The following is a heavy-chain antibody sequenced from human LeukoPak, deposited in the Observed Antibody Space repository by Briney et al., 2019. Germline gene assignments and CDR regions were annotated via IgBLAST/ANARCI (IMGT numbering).Heavy chain of an antibody. D-gene: IGHD3-10*01. V-gene: IGHV4-59*08. CDR2: IYNSAIT. J-gene: IGHJ3*02. CDR3: ARQVANYYGSGSFYDAFDI. Sequence: SETLSLTCTVSGGSMSSYYWNWIRQLPGKGLEWIGGIYNSAITNYNPSLKSRVTISVDTSKNQFSLKLSSVTAADTAVYYCARQVANYYGSGSFYDAFDIWGQGTMVTVSS. CDR1: GGSMSSYY.